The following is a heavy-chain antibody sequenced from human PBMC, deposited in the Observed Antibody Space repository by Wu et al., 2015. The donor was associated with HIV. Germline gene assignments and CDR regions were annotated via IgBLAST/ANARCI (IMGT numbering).Heavy chain of an antibody. CDR1: GYNFNGVW. J-gene: IGHJ4*02. CDR2: ISDYERNT. Sequence: QVQLVQSGIEVKKSGDLSEGLLARLLGYNFNGVWDQSGCDRPLGKDLSGMGWISDYERNTHYGQKFRGRLTLTADTVTSTAFMDLRNLRSDDTAIYFCARGRYSSNTGFFDFVGQGTLVTVSS. CDR3: ARGRYSSNTGFFDF. D-gene: IGHD3-9*01. V-gene: IGHV1-18*01.